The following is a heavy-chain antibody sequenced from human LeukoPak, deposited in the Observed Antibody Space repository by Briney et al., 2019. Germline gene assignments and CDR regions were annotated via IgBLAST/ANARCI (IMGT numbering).Heavy chain of an antibody. D-gene: IGHD3-10*01. CDR3: ARGVRGYYGSGSYPTKYYYYYYGMDV. Sequence: SETLSLTCTVSGGSISSGSYYWSWIRQPAGKGLEWIGEINHSGSTNYNPSLKSRVTISLDTSKNQFSLKLSSVTAADTAVYYCARGVRGYYGSGSYPTKYYYYYYGMDVWGQGTTVTVSS. V-gene: IGHV4-61*10. CDR2: INHSGST. J-gene: IGHJ6*02. CDR1: GGSISSGSYY.